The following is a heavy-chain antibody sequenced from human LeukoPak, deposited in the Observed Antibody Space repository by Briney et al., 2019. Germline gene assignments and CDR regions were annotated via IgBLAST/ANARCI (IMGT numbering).Heavy chain of an antibody. Sequence: EGSLRLSCAASGFTFSSYGMHWVRQAPGKGLEWVAVISYDGSNKYYADSVKGRFTISRDNSKNTLYLQMNSLRAEDTAVYYCAKERPYVDTAMVGDYWGQGTLVTVSS. CDR3: AKERPYVDTAMVGDY. V-gene: IGHV3-30*18. D-gene: IGHD5-18*01. J-gene: IGHJ4*02. CDR1: GFTFSSYG. CDR2: ISYDGSNK.